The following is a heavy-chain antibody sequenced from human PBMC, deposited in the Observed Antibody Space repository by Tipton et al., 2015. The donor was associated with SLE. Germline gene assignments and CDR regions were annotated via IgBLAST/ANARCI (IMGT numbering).Heavy chain of an antibody. D-gene: IGHD3-16*01. V-gene: IGHV4-61*09. CDR3: ARGVLGYYDYYYMDV. CDR2: IYVSGST. Sequence: TLSLTCTVSGGSISSGYYWIWIRQPAGKGLEWIGDIYVSGSTNYNPSLKSRVTMSLDTSKNQFSLILSSVTAADTAVYHCARGVLGYYDYYYMDVWDKGTTVTVSS. CDR1: GGSISSGYY. J-gene: IGHJ6*03.